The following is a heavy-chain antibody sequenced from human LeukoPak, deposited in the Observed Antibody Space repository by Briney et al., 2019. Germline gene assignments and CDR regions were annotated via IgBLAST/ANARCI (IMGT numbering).Heavy chain of an antibody. CDR3: ARATRMIVVVITTGIDY. CDR1: GFTFSSYA. Sequence: GRSLRLSCAASGFTFSSYAMHWVRQAPGKGLEWVAVISYDGSNKYYADSVKGRFTISRDNSKNTLYLQMNSLRAEDTAVYHCARATRMIVVVITTGIDYWGQGTLVTVSS. CDR2: ISYDGSNK. V-gene: IGHV3-30*01. J-gene: IGHJ4*02. D-gene: IGHD3-22*01.